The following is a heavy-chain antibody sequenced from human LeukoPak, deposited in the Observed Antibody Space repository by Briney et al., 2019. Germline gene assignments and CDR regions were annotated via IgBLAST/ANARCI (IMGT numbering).Heavy chain of an antibody. D-gene: IGHD6-19*01. CDR1: GGSISSSSYY. Sequence: PSETLSLTCTVSGGSISSSSYYWGWIRQPPGKGLEWIGSIYYSGSTYYNPSLKSRVTISVDTSKNQFSLKRSSVTAADTAVYYCARQVYSSGFDSWGRGTLVTVSS. CDR3: ARQVYSSGFDS. V-gene: IGHV4-39*01. CDR2: IYYSGST. J-gene: IGHJ4*02.